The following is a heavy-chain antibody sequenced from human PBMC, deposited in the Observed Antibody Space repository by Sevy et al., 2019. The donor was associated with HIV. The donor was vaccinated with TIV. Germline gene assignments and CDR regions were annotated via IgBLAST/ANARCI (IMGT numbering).Heavy chain of an antibody. CDR3: ARGTPAFCTDGVCFNWFDP. CDR2: IRYDGSNK. V-gene: IGHV3-30*02. D-gene: IGHD2-8*01. CDR1: RFSFNGYG. J-gene: IGHJ5*02. Sequence: GGSLRLSCAASRFSFNGYGMHWVRQAPGKGLEWVAFIRYDGSNKYYADSVKGRFTISRDDSKNTLYLQMNSLIAEDTALYYCARGTPAFCTDGVCFNWFDPWGQGTLVTVSS.